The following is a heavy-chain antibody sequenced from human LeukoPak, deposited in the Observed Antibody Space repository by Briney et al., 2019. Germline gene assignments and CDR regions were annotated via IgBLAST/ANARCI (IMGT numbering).Heavy chain of an antibody. Sequence: ASVKVSCKASGYTFTSYDINWVRQATGQGLEWMGWMNLKSGNTGYAQRFQGRVSLTRNTSISTAYMELSSLRSEDTAVYYCARLPYYYNSSDYALWGQGTLVTVSS. J-gene: IGHJ4*02. V-gene: IGHV1-8*01. D-gene: IGHD3-22*01. CDR1: GYTFTSYD. CDR2: MNLKSGNT. CDR3: ARLPYYYNSSDYAL.